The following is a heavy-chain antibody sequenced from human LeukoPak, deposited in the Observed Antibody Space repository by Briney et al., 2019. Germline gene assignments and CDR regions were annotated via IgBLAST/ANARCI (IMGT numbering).Heavy chain of an antibody. CDR1: GGTFSSYA. CDR2: IIPIFGTA. V-gene: IGHV1-69*06. D-gene: IGHD1-14*01. J-gene: IGHJ6*03. CDR3: ASEKTATHYYYYMDV. Sequence: SVKVSCKASGGTFSSYAISWVRQAPGQGLEWMGGIIPIFGTANYAQKFQGRVTITADKSTSTAYMELSSLRSEDTAVYYCASEKTATHYYYYMDVWGKGTTATISS.